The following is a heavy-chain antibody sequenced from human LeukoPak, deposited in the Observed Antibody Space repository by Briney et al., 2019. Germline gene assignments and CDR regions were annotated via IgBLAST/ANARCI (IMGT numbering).Heavy chain of an antibody. CDR1: GFTFSSYA. D-gene: IGHD3-22*01. J-gene: IGHJ4*02. CDR3: ARARKRCEIITLDY. Sequence: GGSLRLSCAASGFTFSSYAMHWVRQAPGKGLEWVAVISYDGSNKYYADSVKGRFTISRDNSKNTLYLQMNSLRAEDTALYYYARARKRCEIITLDYWGQGTLVTVSS. V-gene: IGHV3-30-3*01. CDR2: ISYDGSNK.